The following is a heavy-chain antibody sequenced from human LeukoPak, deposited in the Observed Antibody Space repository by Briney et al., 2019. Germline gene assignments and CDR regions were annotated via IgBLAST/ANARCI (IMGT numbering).Heavy chain of an antibody. J-gene: IGHJ5*02. CDR2: ISSNGGST. D-gene: IGHD1-26*01. Sequence: AGSLRLSCAASGFTFSSYAMHWVRQAPGKGLEYVAAISSNGGSTYYAGSVKGRFTISRDNSKNTLYLQMGSLRADDMAVYYCAREISPGNWFDPWGQGTLVTVSS. V-gene: IGHV3-64*02. CDR1: GFTFSSYA. CDR3: AREISPGNWFDP.